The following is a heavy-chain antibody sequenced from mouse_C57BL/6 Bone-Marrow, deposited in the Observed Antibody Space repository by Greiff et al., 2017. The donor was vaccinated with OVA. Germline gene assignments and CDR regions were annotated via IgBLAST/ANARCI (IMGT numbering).Heavy chain of an antibody. CDR2: ISSGSSTI. Sequence: LVESGGGLVKPGGSLKLSCAASGFTFSDYGMHWVRQAPEKGLEWVAYISSGSSTIYYADTVKGRFTISRDNAKNTLFLQMTSLRSEDTAMYYCARGRTEDFDYWGQGTTLTVSS. CDR3: ARGRTEDFDY. CDR1: GFTFSDYG. V-gene: IGHV5-17*01. J-gene: IGHJ2*01.